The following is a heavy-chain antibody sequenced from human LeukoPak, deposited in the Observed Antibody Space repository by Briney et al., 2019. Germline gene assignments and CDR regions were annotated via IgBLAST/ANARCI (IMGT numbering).Heavy chain of an antibody. Sequence: SETLSLTCTVSGGSISSYYWSWIRKPAGKGLEWIGRIYTSGSTNYSPSLKSRVTISGETFKKQFSLKLSSVTAADTAVYYCARDLRYYDYVWGSKRPPSHDAFDIWGQGTMVTVSS. J-gene: IGHJ3*02. V-gene: IGHV4-4*07. CDR1: GGSISSYY. CDR2: IYTSGST. D-gene: IGHD3-16*01. CDR3: ARDLRYYDYVWGSKRPPSHDAFDI.